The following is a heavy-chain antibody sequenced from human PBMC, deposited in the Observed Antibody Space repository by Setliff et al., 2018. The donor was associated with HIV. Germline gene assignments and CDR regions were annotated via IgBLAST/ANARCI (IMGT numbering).Heavy chain of an antibody. CDR3: ASPTYYNFLN. V-gene: IGHV3-7*01. D-gene: IGHD3-9*01. CDR2: IKQDGSEK. J-gene: IGHJ4*02. CDR1: GFTFSSYW. Sequence: PGGSLRLSCAASGFTFSSYWMSWVRQAPGKGLEWVANIKQDGSEKYYVDSVKGRFTISRDNIKNSLYLQVNSLRVEDSAVYYCASPTYYNFLNWGQGTLVTVSS.